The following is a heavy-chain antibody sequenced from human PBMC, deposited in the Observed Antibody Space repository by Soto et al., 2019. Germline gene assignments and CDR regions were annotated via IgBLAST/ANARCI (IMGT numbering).Heavy chain of an antibody. CDR1: GYTFTSYG. V-gene: IGHV1-18*01. CDR3: ARGGDYIWGSSRYYYYYYMDV. J-gene: IGHJ6*03. Sequence: ASVKVSCKASGYTFTSYGISWVRQAPGQGLEWMGWISAYNGNTNYAQKFQGWVTMTRDTSISTAYMELSRLRSDDTAVYYCARGGDYIWGSSRYYYYYYMDVWGKGTTVTVSS. CDR2: ISAYNGNT. D-gene: IGHD3-16*01.